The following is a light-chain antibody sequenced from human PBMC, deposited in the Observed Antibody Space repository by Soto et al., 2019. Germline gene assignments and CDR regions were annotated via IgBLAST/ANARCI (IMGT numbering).Light chain of an antibody. CDR2: DAS. CDR1: QSISSW. Sequence: DIRMTQSPSTLSASVGDRVTITCRASQSISSWLAWYQQKPGKAPKLLIYDASSLESGVPSRFSGSGSGTEFTPTINSVQPDDFASYYCQQSWTFGQGTKVEIK. V-gene: IGKV1-5*01. CDR3: QQSWT. J-gene: IGKJ1*01.